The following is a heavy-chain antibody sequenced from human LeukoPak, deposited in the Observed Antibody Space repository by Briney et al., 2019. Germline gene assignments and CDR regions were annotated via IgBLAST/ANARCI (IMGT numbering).Heavy chain of an antibody. CDR3: ARDLGEYYDILTGSSPHY. J-gene: IGHJ4*02. D-gene: IGHD3-9*01. CDR2: ISAYNGNT. CDR1: GYTFTSYG. V-gene: IGHV1-18*01. Sequence: ASVKVSCKASGYTFTSYGISWVRQAPGQGLEWMGWISAYNGNTNYAQKLQGRVTMTTDTSTSTAYVELRSLRSDDTAVYYCARDLGEYYDILTGSSPHYWGQGTLVTVSS.